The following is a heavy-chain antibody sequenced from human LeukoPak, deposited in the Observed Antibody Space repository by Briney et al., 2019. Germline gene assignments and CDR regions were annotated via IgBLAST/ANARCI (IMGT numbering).Heavy chain of an antibody. CDR1: GFIFSDYA. J-gene: IGHJ5*01. D-gene: IGHD6-13*01. V-gene: IGHV3-23*01. CDR3: AKRPGKAAAGPFDS. CDR2: FSGYGGDT. Sequence: GALRLSCAASGFIFSDYAMSWVRRTPGKGLEWISTFSGYGGDTYYADSMKGRFTISRDTSKSTLYLQMNSLRAEDTAVYYCAKRPGKAAAGPFDSWGLGTLVTVS.